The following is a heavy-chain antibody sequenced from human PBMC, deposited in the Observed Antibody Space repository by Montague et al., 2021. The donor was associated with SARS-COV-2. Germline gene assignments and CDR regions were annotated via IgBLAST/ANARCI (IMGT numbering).Heavy chain of an antibody. CDR3: AHRGMIRGLIFDY. D-gene: IGHD3-10*01. J-gene: IGHJ4*02. CDR2: IYWNGDK. CDR1: GFSLRGDDEG. V-gene: IGHV2-5*01. Sequence: PALVTPTQTLTLTCTFSGFSLRGDDEGVAWIRQSPGQALEWLAVIYWNGDKRYSPSLQRRLTITKDTSENQVVLTMTNMDPVDTATYYCAHRGMIRGLIFDYWGQGTLVTVSS.